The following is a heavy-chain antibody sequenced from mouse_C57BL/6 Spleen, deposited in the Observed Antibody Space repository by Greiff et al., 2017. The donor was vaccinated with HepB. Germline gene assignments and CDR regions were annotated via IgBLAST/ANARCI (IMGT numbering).Heavy chain of an antibody. CDR3: ARSTFDYYGSSLEYFDV. V-gene: IGHV1-4*01. D-gene: IGHD1-1*01. Sequence: VQLQESGAELARPGASVKMSCKASGYTFTSCTMHWVKQRPGQGLEWIGYINPSSGYTKYNQKFKDKATLTADKSSSTAYMQLSSLTSEDSAVYYCARSTFDYYGSSLEYFDVWGTGTTVTVSS. CDR1: GYTFTSCT. J-gene: IGHJ1*03. CDR2: INPSSGYT.